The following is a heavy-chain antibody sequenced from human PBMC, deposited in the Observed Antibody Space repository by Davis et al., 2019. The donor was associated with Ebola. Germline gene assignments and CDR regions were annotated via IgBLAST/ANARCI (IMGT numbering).Heavy chain of an antibody. CDR3: ARDGNDYGDFYYYYGMDV. J-gene: IGHJ6*02. CDR2: ISSNGGST. Sequence: GESLKISCSASGFTFSSYAMHWVRQAPGKGLEYVSAISSNGGSTYYADSVKGRFTISRDNSKNTLYLQMSSLRAEDTAVYYCARDGNDYGDFYYYYGMDVWGQGTTVTVSS. V-gene: IGHV3-64D*08. CDR1: GFTFSSYA. D-gene: IGHD4-17*01.